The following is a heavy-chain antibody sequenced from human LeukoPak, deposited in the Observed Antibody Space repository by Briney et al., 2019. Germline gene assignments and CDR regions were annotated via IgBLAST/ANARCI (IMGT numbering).Heavy chain of an antibody. D-gene: IGHD1-1*01. CDR3: ARLAWAYERPDAFNI. V-gene: IGHV1-18*01. CDR1: GYTFTSYG. CDR2: ISAYNGNT. Sequence: ASVKVSCKASGYTFTSYGISWVRQAPGQGLEWMGWISAYNGNTNYAQKLQGRVTMTTDTSTSTAYMELRSLRFDDTAVYYCARLAWAYERPDAFNIWGQGTMVTVSS. J-gene: IGHJ3*02.